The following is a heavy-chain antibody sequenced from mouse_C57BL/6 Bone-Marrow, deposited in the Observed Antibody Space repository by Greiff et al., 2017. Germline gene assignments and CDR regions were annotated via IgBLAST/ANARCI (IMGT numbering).Heavy chain of an antibody. V-gene: IGHV5-17*01. CDR2: ISSGSSTI. J-gene: IGHJ4*01. CDR1: GFTFSDYG. D-gene: IGHD2-5*01. CDR3: ANSNYYAMDY. Sequence: EVKLMESGGGLVKPGGSLKLSCAASGFTFSDYGMHWVRQAPEKGLEWVAYISSGSSTIYYADTVKGRFTISRDNAKNTLFLQMTSLRSEDTAMYYCANSNYYAMDYWGQGTSVTVSS.